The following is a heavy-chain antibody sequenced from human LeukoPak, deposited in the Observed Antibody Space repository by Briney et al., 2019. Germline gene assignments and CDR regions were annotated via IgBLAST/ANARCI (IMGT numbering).Heavy chain of an antibody. D-gene: IGHD1-26*01. CDR1: GYTFTGHY. CDR2: INPNSGGT. J-gene: IGHJ3*02. V-gene: IGHV1-2*02. Sequence: VSVKVSCKASGYTFTGHYMHWVRQAPGQGLEWMGWINPNSGGTKYAQKFQGRVTMTRDTSISTAYLQWSSLKASDTAMYFCARMRVGGTRDLGDSWDSFDMWGQGTMVTVSS. CDR3: ARMRVGGTRDLGDSWDSFDM.